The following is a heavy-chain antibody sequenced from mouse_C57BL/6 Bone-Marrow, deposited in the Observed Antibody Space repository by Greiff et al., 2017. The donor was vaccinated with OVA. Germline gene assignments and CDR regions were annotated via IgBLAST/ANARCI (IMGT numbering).Heavy chain of an antibody. V-gene: IGHV1-64*01. CDR1: GYTFTSYW. CDR2: IHPNSGST. D-gene: IGHD2-2*01. Sequence: QVQLQQPGAELVKPGASVKLSCKASGYTFTSYWMHWVKQRPGQGLEWIGMIHPNSGSTNYNEKFKSKATLTVDKSSSTAYMQLSSLTSEDSAVYYCARWGYDGYWYFDVWGTGTTVTVSS. J-gene: IGHJ1*03. CDR3: ARWGYDGYWYFDV.